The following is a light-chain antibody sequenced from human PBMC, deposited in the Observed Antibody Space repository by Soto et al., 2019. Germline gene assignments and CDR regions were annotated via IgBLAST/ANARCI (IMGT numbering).Light chain of an antibody. Sequence: EIVLTQSPGTLSFSPGERATLSCRASQSVSSSYLAWYQQKPGQAPRLLIYGASSRATGIPDRFSGSGSGTDFTLTISRLEPEDFAVYYCQQYGSSPRTFGQGTRWISN. CDR2: GAS. V-gene: IGKV3-20*01. CDR3: QQYGSSPRT. J-gene: IGKJ1*01. CDR1: QSVSSSY.